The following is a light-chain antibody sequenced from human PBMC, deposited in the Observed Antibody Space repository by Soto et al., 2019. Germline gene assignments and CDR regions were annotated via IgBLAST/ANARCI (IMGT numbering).Light chain of an antibody. CDR2: WAS. J-gene: IGKJ3*01. V-gene: IGKV4-1*01. CDR3: HLYYSTPRGFT. CDR1: QSVLYSSNNKNY. Sequence: DIVMTQSPDSLAVSLGERATINCKSSQSVLYSSNNKNYLAWYQQKPGQPPKLLIYWASTRESGVPDRFSGSGSGTDFTLTISSLQAEDVAVYYCHLYYSTPRGFTFGPGTKVDIK.